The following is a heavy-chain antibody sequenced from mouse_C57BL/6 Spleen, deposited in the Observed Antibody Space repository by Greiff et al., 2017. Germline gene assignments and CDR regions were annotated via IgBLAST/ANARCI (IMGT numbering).Heavy chain of an antibody. CDR3: ARRLGYAMDY. V-gene: IGHV1-69*01. D-gene: IGHD4-1*01. J-gene: IGHJ4*01. CDR1: GYTFTSYW. Sequence: VQLQQPGAELVMPGASVKLSCKASGYTFTSYWMHWVKQRPGQGLEWIGEIDPSDSYTNYNQKFKGKSTLTVDKSSSTAYMQLSSLTSEDSAVYYCARRLGYAMDYWGQGTAVTVSS. CDR2: IDPSDSYT.